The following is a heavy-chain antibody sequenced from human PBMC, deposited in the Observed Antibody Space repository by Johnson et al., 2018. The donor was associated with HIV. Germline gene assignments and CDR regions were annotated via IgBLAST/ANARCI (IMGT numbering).Heavy chain of an antibody. CDR2: ISYDGSNK. Sequence: QMQLVESGGGLVKPGGSLRLSCAASGFTFSNAWMSWVRQAPGKGLAWVAVISYDGSNKYYADSVKGRFTISRDNSKNTLSLQMNSPRVDDTAIYYCARVRAGRENAFDIWGQGTMVTVSS. V-gene: IGHV3-30*03. CDR1: GFTFSNAW. CDR3: ARVRAGRENAFDI. J-gene: IGHJ3*02. D-gene: IGHD1-26*01.